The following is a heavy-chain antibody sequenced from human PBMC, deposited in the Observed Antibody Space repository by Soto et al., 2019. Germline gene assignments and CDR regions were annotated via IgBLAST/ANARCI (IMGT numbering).Heavy chain of an antibody. CDR1: GWSFSGYY. J-gene: IGHJ5*02. V-gene: IGHV4-34*01. D-gene: IGHD3-9*01. CDR2: INHSGST. Sequence: PSETLSLPCSVYGWSFSGYYWSWIRQPPGKGLEWIGEINHSGSTNYNPSLKSRVTISVDTSKNQFSLKLSSVTAADTAVYYCARGEYDILTGRNWFDPWGQGTLVTVSS. CDR3: ARGEYDILTGRNWFDP.